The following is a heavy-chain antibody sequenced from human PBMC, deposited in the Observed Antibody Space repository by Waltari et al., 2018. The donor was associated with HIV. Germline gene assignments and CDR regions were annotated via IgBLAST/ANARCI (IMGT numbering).Heavy chain of an antibody. D-gene: IGHD5-18*01. CDR2: IYSDGDT. CDR1: GFSLSTTY. Sequence: EVQVVETGGGLIQPGGSLRPSCDASGFSLSTTYMSWVRQAPGTGLEWVSVIYSDGDTSYGDSVKGRFTMSRDNSKNTVFLQMNSLRVEDTAVYYCARGREYSYGPVSYWGQGALVTVSS. V-gene: IGHV3-53*02. J-gene: IGHJ4*02. CDR3: ARGREYSYGPVSY.